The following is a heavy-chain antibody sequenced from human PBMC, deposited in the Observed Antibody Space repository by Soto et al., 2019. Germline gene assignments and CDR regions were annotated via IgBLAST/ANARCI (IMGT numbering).Heavy chain of an antibody. V-gene: IGHV4-59*08. CDR2: IYYSGIT. D-gene: IGHD6-13*01. CDR3: ARPRGIAPAVWYFDL. J-gene: IGHJ2*01. CDR1: GGSISSHY. Sequence: QVQLQESGPGLVKPSETLSLTCTVSGGSISSHYWSWIRQPPGRGLEWIGFIYYSGITDSHPSLKRRVTISLDTSQNQLSLRLSSVTAADTAVYYCARPRGIAPAVWYFDLWCRGTLVTVSS.